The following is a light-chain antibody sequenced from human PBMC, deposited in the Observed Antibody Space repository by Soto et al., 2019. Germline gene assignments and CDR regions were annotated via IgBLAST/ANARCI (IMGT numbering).Light chain of an antibody. V-gene: IGLV2-14*03. J-gene: IGLJ2*01. CDR2: DVS. CDR3: SSYTSSSTLV. CDR1: SGDVGAYNY. Sequence: QSALTQPASVSGSPGQSITISCTGTSGDVGAYNYVSWYQQHPGKAPKLMIYDVSNRPSGVSNRFSGSKSGNTASLTISGLQAEDEADYYCSSYTSSSTLVFGGGTKVPS.